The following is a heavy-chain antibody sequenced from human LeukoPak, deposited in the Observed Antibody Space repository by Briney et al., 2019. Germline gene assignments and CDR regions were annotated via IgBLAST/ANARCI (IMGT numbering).Heavy chain of an antibody. Sequence: SETLSLTCTVSGGSISSYYWSWIRQPPGKGLVWIGCIYYSGRTNYSPSLKSRVTISVDTSKNQFSLKLSFVTAADTAVYYCARGYSYGYDALDVWGQGTMVTVSS. CDR1: GGSISSYY. CDR2: IYYSGRT. J-gene: IGHJ3*01. V-gene: IGHV4-59*01. CDR3: ARGYSYGYDALDV. D-gene: IGHD5-18*01.